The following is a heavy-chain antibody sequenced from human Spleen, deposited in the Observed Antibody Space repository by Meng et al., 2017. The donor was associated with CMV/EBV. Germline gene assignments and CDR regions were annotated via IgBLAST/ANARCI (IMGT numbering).Heavy chain of an antibody. CDR1: GITVSRSY. CDR2: IYSDGNT. Sequence: GESLKISCAGSGITVSRSYMSWVRQAPGKGLEFVSVIYSDGNTYYADSVKGRFTISRDNSKNTLYLQMNSLRAEDTAVYYCAKDPLGKGGLSWFDPWGQGTLVTVSS. D-gene: IGHD7-27*01. CDR3: AKDPLGKGGLSWFDP. V-gene: IGHV3-53*01. J-gene: IGHJ5*02.